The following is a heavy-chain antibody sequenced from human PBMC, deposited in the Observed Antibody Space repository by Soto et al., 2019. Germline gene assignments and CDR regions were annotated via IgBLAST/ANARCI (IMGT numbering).Heavy chain of an antibody. CDR2: IYYSGST. CDR1: GCPTSSYY. D-gene: IGHD5-18*01. V-gene: IGHV4-59*01. J-gene: IGHJ4*02. CDR3: ARGYSSGYYFDF. Sequence: SDTLSLTCTVPGCPTSSYYCSWIPQPPGKGLEWIGYIYYSGSTNYNPSLKSRVTISVDTSKNQFSLNLSSVTAADTAVYYCARGYSSGYYFDFWGQGTLVTVSS.